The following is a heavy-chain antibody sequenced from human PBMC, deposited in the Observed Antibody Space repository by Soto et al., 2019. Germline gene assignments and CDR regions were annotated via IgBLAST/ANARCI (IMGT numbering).Heavy chain of an antibody. CDR3: ASTNYYDSSGYYQLDY. J-gene: IGHJ4*02. D-gene: IGHD3-22*01. V-gene: IGHV1-69*02. Sequence: SVKVSCKASGGSFSSYTISWVRQAPGQGLEWMGRIIPILGITNYAQKFQGRVTITADKSTSTAYMELSSLTAADTAVYYCASTNYYDSSGYYQLDYWGQGTLVTVSS. CDR1: GGSFSSYT. CDR2: IIPILGIT.